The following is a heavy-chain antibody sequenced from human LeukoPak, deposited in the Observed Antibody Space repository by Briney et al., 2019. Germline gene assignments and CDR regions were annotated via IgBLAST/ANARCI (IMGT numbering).Heavy chain of an antibody. V-gene: IGHV3-53*01. CDR2: IYSGGST. J-gene: IGHJ4*02. Sequence: GGSLRLSCAASGFTVSSNYMSWVRQAPGKGLEWVSVIYSGGSTYYADSVKGRFTISRDNSKNTLYPQMNSLRAEDTAVYYCARAPRHYDILTGYYQSGYFDYWGQGTLVTVSS. CDR3: ARAPRHYDILTGYYQSGYFDY. D-gene: IGHD3-9*01. CDR1: GFTVSSNY.